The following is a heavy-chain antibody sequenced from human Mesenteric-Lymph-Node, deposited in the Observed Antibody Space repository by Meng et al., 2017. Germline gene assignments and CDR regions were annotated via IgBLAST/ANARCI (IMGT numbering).Heavy chain of an antibody. J-gene: IGHJ5*02. CDR2: IYYSGNT. V-gene: IGHV4-30-4*01. Sequence: QVQVQDSGPGLVKPSQTLSLTCTVSGGSMSSGDYFWNWIRQPPGKGLEWIGYIYYSGNTYYNPSLKSRVTISIDTSKNQFSLKLSSVTAADTAVYYCARAEYYNWFDPWGQGTLVTVSS. CDR3: ARAEYYNWFDP. D-gene: IGHD1-14*01. CDR1: GGSMSSGDYF.